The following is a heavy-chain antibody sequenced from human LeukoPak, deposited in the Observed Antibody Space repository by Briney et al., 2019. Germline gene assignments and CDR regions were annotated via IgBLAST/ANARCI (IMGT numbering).Heavy chain of an antibody. J-gene: IGHJ6*02. V-gene: IGHV1-8*01. D-gene: IGHD3-3*01. CDR3: ARGPHYDFWSGYYTFYYGMDV. CDR2: MNPNSGNT. CDR1: GYTFTSYD. Sequence: ASVKVSCKASGYTFTSYDINWVRQATGQGLEWMGWMNPNSGNTGHAQKFQGRVTMTRNTSISTAYMELSSLKSEDTAVYYCARGPHYDFWSGYYTFYYGMDVWGQGTTVTVSS.